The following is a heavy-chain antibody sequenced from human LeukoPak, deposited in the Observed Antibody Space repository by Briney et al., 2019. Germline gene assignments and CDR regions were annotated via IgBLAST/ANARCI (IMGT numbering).Heavy chain of an antibody. CDR1: GFTVSSNY. Sequence: PGGSLRLSCAASGFTVSSNYMSWVRQAPGKGLEWVSVIYSGGSTYYADSVKGRFTISRDNSKNTLYLQMNSLRAEDTAVYYCAKDSTTEWLLGNDAFDIWGQGTMVTVSS. D-gene: IGHD3-3*01. J-gene: IGHJ3*02. CDR3: AKDSTTEWLLGNDAFDI. V-gene: IGHV3-53*05. CDR2: IYSGGST.